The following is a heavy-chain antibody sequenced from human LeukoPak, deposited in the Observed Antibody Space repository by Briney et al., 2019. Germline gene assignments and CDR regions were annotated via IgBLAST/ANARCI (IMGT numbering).Heavy chain of an antibody. CDR3: ARGPANWGSWYFDY. J-gene: IGHJ4*02. Sequence: SVTLSCTSSGATVSSYAISWVRQPPGQGLEWMGGIIPIFGTANNAQKFQGRVTITEDESTSTAYMELSSLRSEDTAVYYCARGPANWGSWYFDYWGQGTLVTVSS. CDR1: GATVSSYA. D-gene: IGHD7-27*01. V-gene: IGHV1-69*13. CDR2: IIPIFGTA.